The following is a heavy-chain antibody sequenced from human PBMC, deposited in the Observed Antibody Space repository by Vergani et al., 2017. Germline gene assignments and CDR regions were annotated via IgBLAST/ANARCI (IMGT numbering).Heavy chain of an antibody. V-gene: IGHV3-33*08. CDR3: ARDQRYCSGGSCYSHGMDV. D-gene: IGHD2-15*01. Sequence: VQLVESGGGLVQPGGSLRLSCAASGFTFSSYGMHWVRQAPGKGLEWVAVIWYDGSNKYYADSVKGRFTISRDNSKNTLYLQMNSLRAEDTAVYYCARDQRYCSGGSCYSHGMDVWGQGTTVTVSS. CDR2: IWYDGSNK. J-gene: IGHJ6*02. CDR1: GFTFSSYG.